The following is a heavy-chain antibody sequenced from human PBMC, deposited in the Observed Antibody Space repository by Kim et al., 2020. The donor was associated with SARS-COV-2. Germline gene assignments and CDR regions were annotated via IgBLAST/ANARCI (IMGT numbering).Heavy chain of an antibody. J-gene: IGHJ4*01. D-gene: IGHD2-8*01. V-gene: IGHV4-31*03. CDR2: IHHSGST. Sequence: SETLSLTCTVSGGAISSGRYYWSWIRQHPGKGLEWIGNIHHSGSTLYNPSLKSRVNISVDTSGNQFSLKLNSVTAADTAVYYCARTPDPALTNPGFDHWSQGTLVTLSS. CDR1: GGAISSGRYY. CDR3: ARTPDPALTNPGFDH.